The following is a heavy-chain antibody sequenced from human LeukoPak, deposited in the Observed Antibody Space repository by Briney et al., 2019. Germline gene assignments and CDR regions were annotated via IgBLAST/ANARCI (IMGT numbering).Heavy chain of an antibody. CDR2: ISPGGNT. CDR1: SDSISSGNYF. D-gene: IGHD2-21*01. Sequence: SETLSLTCAVSSDSISSGNYFWGWIRQPPGKGLGLIASISPGGNTYYNPSLKSRGTISVHTSKKHFSLVLNSVTAADTAVYFCAKHAPHESGDKRGFESWGQGILVTVSS. V-gene: IGHV4-39*01. CDR3: AKHAPHESGDKRGFES. J-gene: IGHJ4*02.